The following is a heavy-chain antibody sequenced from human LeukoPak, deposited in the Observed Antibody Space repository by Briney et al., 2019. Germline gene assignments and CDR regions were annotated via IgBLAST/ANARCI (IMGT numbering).Heavy chain of an antibody. Sequence: ASVKVSCKASGYTFTGYYMHWVRQAPGQGLEWTGWINPNSGGTNYAQKFQGRVTMTRDTSISTAYMELSRLRSDDTAVYYCARDPHRSWFGELNYAFDIWGQGTMVTVSS. D-gene: IGHD3-10*01. CDR2: INPNSGGT. CDR3: ARDPHRSWFGELNYAFDI. V-gene: IGHV1-2*02. CDR1: GYTFTGYY. J-gene: IGHJ3*02.